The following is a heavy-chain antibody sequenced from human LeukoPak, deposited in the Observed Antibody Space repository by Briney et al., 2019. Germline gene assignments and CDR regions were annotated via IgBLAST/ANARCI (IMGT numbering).Heavy chain of an antibody. CDR2: IKQDGTQK. J-gene: IGHJ3*02. CDR3: ARDCRSDCSQAFDI. CDR1: GFTFINYW. V-gene: IGHV3-7*01. D-gene: IGHD6-19*01. Sequence: GGSLRLSCAASGFTFINYWMSWVRQAPGKGLEWVADIKQDGTQKYYVDSVEGRFTISRDNAKNSLYLQMNSLRVEDTAVYYCARDCRSDCSQAFDIWGQGTMVTVSS.